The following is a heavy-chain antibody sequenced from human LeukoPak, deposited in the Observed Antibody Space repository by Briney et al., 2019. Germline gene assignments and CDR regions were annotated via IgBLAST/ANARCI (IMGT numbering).Heavy chain of an antibody. D-gene: IGHD5-18*01. CDR1: GGSISSDY. CDR2: IYYSGST. Sequence: SETLSLTCTVSGGSISSDYWSWIRQSPGKGLEWIGYIYYSGSTNYNPSLKSRVTISVDTSKNQFSLKLSSVTAADTAVYYCARHSYGYPIDWGQGTLVTVSS. V-gene: IGHV4-59*01. J-gene: IGHJ4*02. CDR3: ARHSYGYPID.